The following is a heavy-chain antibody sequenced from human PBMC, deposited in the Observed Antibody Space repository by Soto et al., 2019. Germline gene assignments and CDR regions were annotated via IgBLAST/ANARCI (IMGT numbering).Heavy chain of an antibody. D-gene: IGHD1-26*01. CDR2: IYYSGST. CDR3: ARSTSGSHYDY. J-gene: IGHJ4*02. V-gene: IGHV4-59*01. CDR1: GGSISSYY. Sequence: SETLSLTCTVSGGSISSYYWSWIRQPPGKGLEWIGYIYYSGSTNYNPSLKSRVTISVDTSKNQFSLKLSSVTAADTAVYYCARSTSGSHYDYWGQGTLVTVSS.